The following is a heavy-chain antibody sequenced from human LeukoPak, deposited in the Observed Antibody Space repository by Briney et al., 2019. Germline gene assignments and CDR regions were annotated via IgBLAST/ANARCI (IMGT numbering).Heavy chain of an antibody. J-gene: IGHJ6*03. CDR2: IKQDGSET. Sequence: GGSLRLSCGGSGFSFSSYWMSWVRQIPGKGLEWVANIKQDGSETNYVDSVKGRFTVSRDNAKNSLYLQMNSLRAEDTAIYYCAKNGDRGAYCSGGTCYPYYYYYMDVWGKGTTVTISS. V-gene: IGHV3-7*03. CDR1: GFSFSSYW. D-gene: IGHD2-15*01. CDR3: AKNGDRGAYCSGGTCYPYYYYYMDV.